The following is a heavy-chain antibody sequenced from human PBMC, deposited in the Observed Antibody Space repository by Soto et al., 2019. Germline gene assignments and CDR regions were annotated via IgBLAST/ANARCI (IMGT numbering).Heavy chain of an antibody. CDR2: IYYSGST. CDR1: GGSISSCY. J-gene: IGHJ6*03. V-gene: IGHV4-59*08. CDR3: ARHRPLGVTTGMGGRELGYMDV. D-gene: IGHD4-17*01. Sequence: SETLSLTCTVSGGSISSCYWSWIRQPPGKGLEWIGYIYYSGSTNYNPSLKSRVTISVDTSKNQFSLKLSSVTAADTAVYYCARHRPLGVTTGMGGRELGYMDVWGKGTTVTVSS.